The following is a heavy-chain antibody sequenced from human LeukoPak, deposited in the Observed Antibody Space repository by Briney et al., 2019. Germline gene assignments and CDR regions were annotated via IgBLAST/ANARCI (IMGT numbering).Heavy chain of an antibody. J-gene: IGHJ4*02. CDR1: GYTFTTYG. CDR2: ISGYNGNT. CDR3: ARDRFYGSGSFLGGSAY. Sequence: GASVKVSCKASGYTFTTYGISWVRQAPGQGLEWMGWISGYNGNTNYAQKLQGRVSMTTDTSTTTAYMELRRLRSDDTAVYYCARDRFYGSGSFLGGSAYWGQGTLVTVSS. V-gene: IGHV1-18*01. D-gene: IGHD3-10*01.